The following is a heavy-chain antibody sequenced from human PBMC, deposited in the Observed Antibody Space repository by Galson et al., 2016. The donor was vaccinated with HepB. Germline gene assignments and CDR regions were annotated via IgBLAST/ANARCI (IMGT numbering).Heavy chain of an antibody. CDR2: ISDNGHTT. D-gene: IGHD1-14*01. J-gene: IGHJ4*02. Sequence: LRLSCAGSGFTFNSYAMNWVRQAPGKGLEWISLISDNGHTTYYADPVRGRFSIARDNSKNTLYLQMNSLRADDTAVYYCAKCPPGTRGSLDSWGQGTLVTVSS. CDR1: GFTFNSYA. CDR3: AKCPPGTRGSLDS. V-gene: IGHV3-23*01.